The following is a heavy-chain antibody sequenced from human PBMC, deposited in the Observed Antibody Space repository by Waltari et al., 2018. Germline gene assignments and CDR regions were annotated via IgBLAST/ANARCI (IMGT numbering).Heavy chain of an antibody. CDR1: GFSVSRYW. Sequence: EAQLVECGGDFVQPGGSVRLSCAVSGFSVSRYWVHGVRRVPGKGIGGVSRIDSEGWTKIYADSVKCRFTISRDNAKNTVYLQMNSLRAEDMAIYYCARVASNWHFDLWGRGTLVTV. CDR2: IDSEGWTK. D-gene: IGHD4-4*01. V-gene: IGHV3-74*01. CDR3: ARVASNWHFDL. J-gene: IGHJ2*01.